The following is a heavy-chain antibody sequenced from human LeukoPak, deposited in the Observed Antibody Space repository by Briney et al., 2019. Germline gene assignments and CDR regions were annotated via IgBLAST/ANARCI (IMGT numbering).Heavy chain of an antibody. J-gene: IGHJ4*02. CDR1: GFTFSTYG. CDR3: VKDPYGDYLRYFDY. V-gene: IGHV3-30*02. Sequence: GGSLRLSCAASGFTFSTYGMHWVRQAPPKGLEWVSLIRYDGGNKYYADSVKGRFTISRDNSKNTLYLQMNSLRAEDTAVYYCVKDPYGDYLRYFDYWGQGTLVTVSS. D-gene: IGHD4-17*01. CDR2: IRYDGGNK.